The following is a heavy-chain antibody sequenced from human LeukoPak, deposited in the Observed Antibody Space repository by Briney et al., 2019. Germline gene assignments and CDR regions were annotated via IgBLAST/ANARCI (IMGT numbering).Heavy chain of an antibody. CDR2: IKHSVST. V-gene: IGHV4-34*01. CDR3: ARARDYARWYFDY. Sequence: SETLSLTCTLYGGSFSGYYWSWIRQPPGKGLEWIGEIKHSVSTNYNPSLKSRVTISVDTSKNQFSLKLSSVTAADTAVYYCARARDYARWYFDYWGQGTLVTVSS. CDR1: GGSFSGYY. D-gene: IGHD4-17*01. J-gene: IGHJ4*02.